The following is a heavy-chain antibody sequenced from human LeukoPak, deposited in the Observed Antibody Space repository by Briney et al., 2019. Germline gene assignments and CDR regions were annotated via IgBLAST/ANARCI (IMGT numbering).Heavy chain of an antibody. CDR1: GASISSGSYY. CDR3: ARWRPYLTIDS. J-gene: IGHJ4*02. V-gene: IGHV4-61*02. Sequence: SQTLSLTCTASGASISSGSYYWTWIRQPAGKGLEWIGRIYTSGSSNYNPSLKGRVTISVDTSKNQFSLKLSSVTAADTAVYYCARWRPYLTIDSWGQGTLVTVSS. CDR2: IYTSGSS.